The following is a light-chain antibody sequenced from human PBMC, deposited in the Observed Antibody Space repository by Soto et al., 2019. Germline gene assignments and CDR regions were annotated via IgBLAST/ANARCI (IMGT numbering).Light chain of an antibody. CDR2: KAS. V-gene: IGKV1-5*03. CDR3: QHANSYSEA. CDR1: QTISGW. Sequence: DIQMTQPPSTLSGSVGDRVTITCRASQTISGWLAWYQQKPGKAPKLLIYKASTLKSGVPSRFSGSGSGTEFTLTISSQQPDDFATYYCQHANSYSEAFGHGTKVEL. J-gene: IGKJ1*01.